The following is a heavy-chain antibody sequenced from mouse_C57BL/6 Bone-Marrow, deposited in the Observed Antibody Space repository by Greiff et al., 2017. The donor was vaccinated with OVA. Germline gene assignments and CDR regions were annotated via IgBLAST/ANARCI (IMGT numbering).Heavy chain of an antibody. D-gene: IGHD1-1*01. V-gene: IGHV1-64*01. Sequence: VQLQQPGAELVKPGASVKLSCKASGYTFTSYWMHWVKQRPGQGLEWIGMIHPNSGSTNYNEKFKSKATLTVDKSSSTAYMQLSSLTSEDSAVYYCTRWGSYGSRGYYWGQGTTLTVSS. CDR1: GYTFTSYW. J-gene: IGHJ2*01. CDR3: TRWGSYGSRGYY. CDR2: IHPNSGST.